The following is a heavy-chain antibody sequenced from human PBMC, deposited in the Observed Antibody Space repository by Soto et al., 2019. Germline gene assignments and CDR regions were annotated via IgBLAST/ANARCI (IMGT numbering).Heavy chain of an antibody. Sequence: SVTLPLTRTVSGGSISSHYWSWIRQPPGKGLEWIGYIYYSGSTNYNPSLKSRVTISVDTSKNQFSLKLSSVTAADTVVYYCARDNGYSYGYALDHWGQGTLVTVSS. V-gene: IGHV4-59*11. D-gene: IGHD5-18*01. J-gene: IGHJ4*02. CDR1: GGSISSHY. CDR3: ARDNGYSYGYALDH. CDR2: IYYSGST.